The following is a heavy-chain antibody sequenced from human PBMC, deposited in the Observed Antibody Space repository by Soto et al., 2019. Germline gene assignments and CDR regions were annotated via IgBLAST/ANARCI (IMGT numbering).Heavy chain of an antibody. Sequence: QITLKESGPTLVKPTQTLTLTCTVSGFALSYTGEAVGWVRQPPGKALEWLALIYWDDDKRYNPSLRSRLTITRDTYKKQVVLTMTNMDPVDTDTYDCVQSRCGGDCLTFYSSHAYNGLDVWGQGTTVTVSS. CDR3: VQSRCGGDCLTFYSSHAYNGLDV. CDR1: GFALSYTGEA. V-gene: IGHV2-5*02. J-gene: IGHJ6*02. D-gene: IGHD2-21*02. CDR2: IYWDDDK.